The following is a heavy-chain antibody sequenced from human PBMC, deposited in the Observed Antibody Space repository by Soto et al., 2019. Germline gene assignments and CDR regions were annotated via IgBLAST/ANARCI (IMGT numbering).Heavy chain of an antibody. CDR1: GYTFTSYD. CDR3: ARGIYDSSGSRKFDP. D-gene: IGHD3-22*01. Sequence: GASVKVSCKASGYTFTSYDINCVRQATGQGLEWMGWMNPNSGNTGYAQKFQGRVTMTRNTSISTAYMELSSLRSEDTAVYYCARGIYDSSGSRKFDPWGQGTLVTVSS. J-gene: IGHJ5*02. V-gene: IGHV1-8*01. CDR2: MNPNSGNT.